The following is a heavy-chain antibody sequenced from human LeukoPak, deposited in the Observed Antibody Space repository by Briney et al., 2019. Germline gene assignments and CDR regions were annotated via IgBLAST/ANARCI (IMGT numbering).Heavy chain of an antibody. CDR2: INSDVSST. D-gene: IGHD3-9*01. CDR1: GFTFCSYW. V-gene: IGHV3-74*01. CDR3: ARGISVLRYFDWLTTFDY. J-gene: IGHJ4*02. Sequence: GGCLRLSSAASGFTFCSYWMHWVRQAPGQGLVWVSRINSDVSSTSYADSVKGRFTISRDNAKNTLYLQMNSLRAEDTAVYYCARGISVLRYFDWLTTFDYWGQGTLVTVSS.